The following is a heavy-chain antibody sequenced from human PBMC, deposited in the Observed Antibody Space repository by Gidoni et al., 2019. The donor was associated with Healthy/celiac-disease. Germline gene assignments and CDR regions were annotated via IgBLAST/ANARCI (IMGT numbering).Heavy chain of an antibody. D-gene: IGHD5-12*01. J-gene: IGHJ4*02. CDR2: IGTAGDT. V-gene: IGHV3-13*01. CDR3: ARGRGYGVSDY. CDR1: GFTFSSYD. Sequence: EVQLVESGGGLVQPGGSLRLSCAASGFTFSSYDMHWVRQATGKGLEWVSAIGTAGDTYYPGSVKGRFTISRENAKNSLYLQMNSLRAGDTAVYYCARGRGYGVSDYWGQGTLVTVSS.